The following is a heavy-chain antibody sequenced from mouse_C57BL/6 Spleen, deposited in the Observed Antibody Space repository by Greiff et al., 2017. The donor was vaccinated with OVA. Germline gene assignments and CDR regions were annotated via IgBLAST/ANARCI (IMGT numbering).Heavy chain of an antibody. J-gene: IGHJ1*03. V-gene: IGHV14-2*01. CDR1: GFNIKDYY. D-gene: IGHD1-1*01. CDR3: ARTTVVADWYFDV. CDR2: IDPEDGET. Sequence: VQLKESGAELVKPGASVKLSCTASGFNIKDYYMHWVKQRTEQGLEWIGRIDPEDGETKYAPKFQGKATITADTSSNTAYLQLSSLTSEDTAVYYCARTTVVADWYFDVWGTGTTVTVSS.